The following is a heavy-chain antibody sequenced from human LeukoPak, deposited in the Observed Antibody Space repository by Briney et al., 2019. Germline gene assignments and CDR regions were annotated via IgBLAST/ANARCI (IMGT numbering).Heavy chain of an antibody. J-gene: IGHJ4*02. CDR1: GGSISSYY. D-gene: IGHD3-22*01. CDR3: ARPPSNYYDSTGS. CDR2: IYYSGST. V-gene: IGHV4-59*01. Sequence: SETLSLTCTVSGGSISSYYWSWIRQPPGKGLEWIGYIYYSGSTNYNPSLKSRVTISVDTSKNQFSLKLSSVTAADTAVYYCARPPSNYYDSTGSWGQGTLVTVSS.